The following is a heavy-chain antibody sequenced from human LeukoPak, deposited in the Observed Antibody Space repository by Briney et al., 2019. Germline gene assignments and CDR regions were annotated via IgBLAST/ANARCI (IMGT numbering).Heavy chain of an antibody. D-gene: IGHD6-19*01. CDR2: ISYDGSNK. V-gene: IGHV3-30*18. CDR1: GFTFSSYG. CDR3: AKDGAVAGPEYYFDY. J-gene: IGHJ4*02. Sequence: QSGGSLRLSCAASGFTFSSYGMHWVRQAPGKGLEWVAVISYDGSNKYYADSVKGRFTISRDNSKNTLYLQMNSLRAEDTAVYYRAKDGAVAGPEYYFDYWGQGTVVTVSS.